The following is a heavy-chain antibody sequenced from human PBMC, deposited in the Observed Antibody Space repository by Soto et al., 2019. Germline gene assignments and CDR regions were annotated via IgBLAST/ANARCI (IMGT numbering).Heavy chain of an antibody. CDR1: GYTFTSYY. J-gene: IGHJ6*02. V-gene: IGHV1-46*01. CDR2: INPSGGST. D-gene: IGHD2-8*01. CDR3: AIQARYCTNGVCSAYGMDV. Sequence: QVQLVQSGAEVKKPGASVKVSCKASGYTFTSYYMHWVRQAPGQGLEWMGIINPSGGSTSYAQTFQGGATTTRDTSTSTVYVELSSLRSEATAVYYCAIQARYCTNGVCSAYGMDVWGQGTTVTVSS.